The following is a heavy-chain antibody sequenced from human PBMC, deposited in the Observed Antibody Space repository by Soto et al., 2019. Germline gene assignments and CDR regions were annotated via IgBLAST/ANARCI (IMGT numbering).Heavy chain of an antibody. CDR2: IKSKTDGGTT. V-gene: IGHV3-15*01. CDR3: TPDYYDNYFDY. D-gene: IGHD3-22*01. J-gene: IGHJ4*02. CDR1: GFTFSNAW. Sequence: GGSLRLSCAASGFTFSNAWMSWVRQAPGKGLEWVGRIKSKTDGGTTDYAAPVKGRFTISRDDSKNTLYLQMNSLKTEDTAVYYCTPDYYDNYFDYWGQGTLVTVSS.